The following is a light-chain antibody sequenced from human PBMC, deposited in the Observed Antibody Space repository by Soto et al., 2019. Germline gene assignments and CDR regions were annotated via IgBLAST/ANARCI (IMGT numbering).Light chain of an antibody. Sequence: EIVMTQSPVTLSVSPGERATLSCRASQSVSSNLAWYQQKPGQAPSLLIYGAFTRATGIPARFGGTGSGTEFTLTISSLQSEDFALYYCQQYNDWPLTFGQGTKVDI. J-gene: IGKJ1*01. CDR1: QSVSSN. V-gene: IGKV3-15*01. CDR2: GAF. CDR3: QQYNDWPLT.